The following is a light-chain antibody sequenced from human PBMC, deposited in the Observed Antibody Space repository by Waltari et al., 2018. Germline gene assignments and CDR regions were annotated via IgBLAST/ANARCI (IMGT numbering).Light chain of an antibody. CDR1: SSDVGGYNY. J-gene: IGLJ2*01. V-gene: IGLV2-14*01. CDR3: SSYTSSSTLVV. CDR2: EVS. Sequence: QSALTHPASVSGSPGQSITISCPGTSSDVGGYNYVPWYQQHPGKAPKLMIYEVSNRPSGVSNRFSGSKSGNTASLTISGLQAEDEADYYCSSYTSSSTLVVFGGGTKLTVL.